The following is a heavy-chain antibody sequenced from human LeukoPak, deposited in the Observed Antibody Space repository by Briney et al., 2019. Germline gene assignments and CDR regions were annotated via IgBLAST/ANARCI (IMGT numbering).Heavy chain of an antibody. CDR2: INHSGST. CDR3: ARASRSGYRLRWFDP. CDR1: GGSFSGYY. V-gene: IGHV4-34*01. J-gene: IGHJ5*02. D-gene: IGHD3-22*01. Sequence: PSETLSLTCAVYGGSFSGYYWSWIRQPPGEGLEWIGEINHSGSTNYNPSLKSRVTISVDTSKNQFSLKLSSVTAADTAVYYCARASRSGYRLRWFDPWGQGTLVTVSS.